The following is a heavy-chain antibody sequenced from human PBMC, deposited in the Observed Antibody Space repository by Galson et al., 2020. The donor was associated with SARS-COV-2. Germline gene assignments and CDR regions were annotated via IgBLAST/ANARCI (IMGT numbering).Heavy chain of an antibody. Sequence: GGSLRLPCSASGFTFSSSAMHWVRQAPGKGLEWVAIISYDGTKRYNLDSVKGRFTISRDNSKNTLYLQMDSLTTEDTAVYYCARETDDYTSSWYDYWGQGTLVTGSS. D-gene: IGHD6-13*01. CDR3: ARETDDYTSSWYDY. J-gene: IGHJ4*02. CDR2: ISYDGTKR. V-gene: IGHV3-30*04. CDR1: GFTFSSSA.